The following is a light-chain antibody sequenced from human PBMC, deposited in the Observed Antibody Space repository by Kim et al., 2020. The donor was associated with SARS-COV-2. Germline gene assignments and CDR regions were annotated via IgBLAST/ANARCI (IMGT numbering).Light chain of an antibody. V-gene: IGKV1-5*03. CDR3: QQYATSWT. J-gene: IGKJ1*01. Sequence: DIQMTQSPSTLSASVGDRVTITCRASQSISSWLAWYQQKPGKAPNLLIYKASTLETGVPSRFSGSGFGTEFTLTISSLQPDDFANYYCQQYATSWTFGQGTKVDI. CDR1: QSISSW. CDR2: KAS.